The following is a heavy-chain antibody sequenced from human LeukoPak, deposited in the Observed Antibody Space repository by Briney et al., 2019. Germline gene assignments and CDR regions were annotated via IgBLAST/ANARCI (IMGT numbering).Heavy chain of an antibody. J-gene: IGHJ6*02. CDR1: GFTFSSYW. CDR2: INSDGSST. D-gene: IGHD6-6*01. CDR3: ARVGIAARRDLQYGMDV. Sequence: GGSLRLSCAASGFTFSSYWMHWVRQAPGKGLVWVSRINSDGSSTSYADSVKGRFTISRDNAKNTLYLQMNSLRAEDTAVYYCARVGIAARRDLQYGMDVWGQGTTVTVSS. V-gene: IGHV3-74*01.